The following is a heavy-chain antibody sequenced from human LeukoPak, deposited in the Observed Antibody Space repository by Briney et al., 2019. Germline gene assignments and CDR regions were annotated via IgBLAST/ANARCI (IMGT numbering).Heavy chain of an antibody. Sequence: SETLSLTCTVSGGSINAYYWSWIRQTPGKGLEWIGHTYYSGNTNYNPSLKSRVSISIHTSKKQFSLELNSVTAADPAVYYCARVLGLMEWLFGPWGQGILVTVSS. CDR1: GGSINAYY. V-gene: IGHV4-59*01. CDR3: ARVLGLMEWLFGP. CDR2: TYYSGNT. D-gene: IGHD3-3*01. J-gene: IGHJ5*02.